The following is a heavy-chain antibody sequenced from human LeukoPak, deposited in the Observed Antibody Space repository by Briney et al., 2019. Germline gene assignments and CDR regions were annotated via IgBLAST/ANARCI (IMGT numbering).Heavy chain of an antibody. CDR2: ISYDESNK. D-gene: IGHD2-15*01. CDR3: AKEGGTPYYFDY. CDR1: GFTFSSYA. Sequence: GGSLRLSCAASGFTFSSYAMSWVRQAPGKGLEWVAVISYDESNKYYADSVKGRFTISRDNSKNTLYLQMNSLRAEDTAVYYCAKEGGTPYYFDYWGQGTLVTVSS. V-gene: IGHV3-30*18. J-gene: IGHJ4*02.